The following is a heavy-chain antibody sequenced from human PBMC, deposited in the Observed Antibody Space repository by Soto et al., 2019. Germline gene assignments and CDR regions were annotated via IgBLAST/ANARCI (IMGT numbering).Heavy chain of an antibody. J-gene: IGHJ6*03. Sequence: ASVKVSCKASGYTFTSYDINWVRQATGQGLEWMGWMNPNSGNTGYAQKFQGRVTMTRNTSISTAYMELSSLRSEDTAVYYCARTNYGDYGSYYYYYMDVWGKGTTVTVSS. CDR3: ARTNYGDYGSYYYYYMDV. V-gene: IGHV1-8*01. CDR2: MNPNSGNT. CDR1: GYTFTSYD. D-gene: IGHD4-17*01.